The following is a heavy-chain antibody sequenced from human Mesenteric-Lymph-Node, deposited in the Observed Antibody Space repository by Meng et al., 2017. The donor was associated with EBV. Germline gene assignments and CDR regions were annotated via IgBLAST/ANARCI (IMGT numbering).Heavy chain of an antibody. CDR1: GGSLSSDNW. V-gene: IGHV4-4*02. CDR3: ASVIYGSGLNSWFDP. CDR2: IPHSGAP. D-gene: IGHD3-10*01. J-gene: IGHJ5*02. Sequence: VLLPESGPLMAKPSGPLSLPCAVFGGSLSSDNWWTWVRHPPGKGLEWIGEIPHSGAPNYNPSLKSRVTISVDKSKNQFSLKLSSVTAADAAVYFCASVIYGSGLNSWFDPWGHGTLVTVSS.